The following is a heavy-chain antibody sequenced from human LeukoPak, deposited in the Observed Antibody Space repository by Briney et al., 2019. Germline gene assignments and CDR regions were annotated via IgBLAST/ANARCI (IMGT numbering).Heavy chain of an antibody. V-gene: IGHV4-4*07. CDR1: GRSISRYY. CDR3: ARVRLYYDFWSGYYIGAGFLDY. CDR2: IYTCLST. D-gene: IGHD3-3*01. Sequence: SETLSLTCTVSGRSISRYYWIWIRQPAGKGLECLRRIYTCLSTNYNPSLKSRVTMSVDTSNNQSSLILTSVPASHTAVYYFARVRLYYDFWSGYYIGAGFLDYWGEGTLVTVSS. J-gene: IGHJ4*02.